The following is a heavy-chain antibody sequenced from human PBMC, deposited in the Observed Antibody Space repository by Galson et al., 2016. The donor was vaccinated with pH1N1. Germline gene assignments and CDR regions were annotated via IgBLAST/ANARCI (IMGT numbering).Heavy chain of an antibody. J-gene: IGHJ4*02. CDR2: IYPGDSAT. CDR1: GDVFSTYW. Sequence: QSGAEVKKPGESLKISCKGSGDVFSTYWIGWVRQMPGQGLEWMGIIYPGDSATRYSPSFQGQVTISADKSISPAYLQWSSLKASDTAIYYCARQGPKRGAIQLEYFQWQGGSYWGYADSWGQGTLVTVSS. V-gene: IGHV5-51*01. CDR3: ARQGPKRGAIQLEYFQWQGGSYWGYADS. D-gene: IGHD2/OR15-2a*01.